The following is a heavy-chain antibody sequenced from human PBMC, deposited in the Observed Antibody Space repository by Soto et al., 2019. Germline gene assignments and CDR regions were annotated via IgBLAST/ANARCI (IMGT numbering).Heavy chain of an antibody. V-gene: IGHV1-69*06. Sequence: QVQLVQSGAEVKQPGSSVKVSCKASGGTFSSYAISWVRQAPGQGLEWMGGIIPIFGTANYAQKFQGRVTITADKSTSTAYMEVSSLRSEDTAVYYCARGLFPWNLRYYYYGMDVWGQGTTVTVSS. CDR3: ARGLFPWNLRYYYYGMDV. CDR1: GGTFSSYA. D-gene: IGHD1-1*01. J-gene: IGHJ6*02. CDR2: IIPIFGTA.